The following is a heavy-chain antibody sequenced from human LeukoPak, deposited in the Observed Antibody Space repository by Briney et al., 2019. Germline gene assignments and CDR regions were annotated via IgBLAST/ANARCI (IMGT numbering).Heavy chain of an antibody. CDR2: ISGSGAST. Sequence: GGTLRLSCAASGFTFSSYGMSWVRQAPGKGLEWLSVISGSGASTYYADSVKGRFTISRDNSKNTLYLQMNSLRAEDTAVYYCARDWYHAIDYWGQGTLVTVSS. J-gene: IGHJ4*02. D-gene: IGHD2-2*01. V-gene: IGHV3-23*01. CDR3: ARDWYHAIDY. CDR1: GFTFSSYG.